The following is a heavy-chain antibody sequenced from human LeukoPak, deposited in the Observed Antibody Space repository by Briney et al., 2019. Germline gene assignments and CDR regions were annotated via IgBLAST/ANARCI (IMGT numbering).Heavy chain of an antibody. J-gene: IGHJ5*02. CDR3: ARATDYYGSGSYYNL. CDR2: INHSGST. D-gene: IGHD3-10*01. V-gene: IGHV4-34*01. CDR1: GGSFSGYY. Sequence: SETLSLTCAVYGGSFSGYYWSWIRQPPGKGLEWIGEINHSGSTNYNPSLKSRVTISVDTSKNQFSLKLSSVTAADTAVYYCARATDYYGSGSYYNLWGQGTLVTVSS.